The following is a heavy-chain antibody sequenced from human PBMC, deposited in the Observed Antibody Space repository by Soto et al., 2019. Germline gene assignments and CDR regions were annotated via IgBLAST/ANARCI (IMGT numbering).Heavy chain of an antibody. CDR3: ARVLWFGELPFDY. Sequence: QVQLVQSGAEVKKPGASVKVSCKASGYTFTSYAMHWVRQAPGQRLEWMGWINAGNGNTKYSQKFQGRVTITRDTSASTAYMELSSLRSEDTAVYYWARVLWFGELPFDYWGQGTLVTVSS. D-gene: IGHD3-10*01. CDR2: INAGNGNT. V-gene: IGHV1-3*01. J-gene: IGHJ4*02. CDR1: GYTFTSYA.